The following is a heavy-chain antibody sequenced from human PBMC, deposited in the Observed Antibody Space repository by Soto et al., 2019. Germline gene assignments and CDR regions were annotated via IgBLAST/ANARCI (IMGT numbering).Heavy chain of an antibody. CDR2: IYPGDSDT. D-gene: IGHD6-13*01. CDR1: GYSFTSYW. J-gene: IGHJ6*03. CDR3: ARRAAAGPSGYYYYYYMDV. V-gene: IGHV5-51*01. Sequence: GESLKISCKGSGYSFTSYWIGWVRQMPGKGLEWMGIIYPGDSDTRYSPSFQGQVTISADKSISTAYLQWSSLKASDTAMYYCARRAAAGPSGYYYYYYMDVWGKGTTVTVSS.